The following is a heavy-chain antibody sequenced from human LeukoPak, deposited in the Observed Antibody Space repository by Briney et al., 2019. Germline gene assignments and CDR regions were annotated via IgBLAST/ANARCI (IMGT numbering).Heavy chain of an antibody. CDR3: AGDTGILALDP. Sequence: GGSLRLSCAASGFTFDDYAMHWVRQAPGRGLEWVSGISWNGGRIDYADSVKGRFTISRDNSKNTLYLQMNSLRAEDTAVYYCAGDTGILALDPWGQGTLVTVSS. J-gene: IGHJ5*02. CDR1: GFTFDDYA. D-gene: IGHD1-26*01. CDR2: ISWNGGRI. V-gene: IGHV3-9*01.